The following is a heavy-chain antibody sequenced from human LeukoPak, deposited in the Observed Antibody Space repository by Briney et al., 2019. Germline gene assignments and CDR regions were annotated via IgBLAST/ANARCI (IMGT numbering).Heavy chain of an antibody. CDR1: GFSLSGYW. Sequence: GGSLRLSCAASGFSLSGYWMTWVRQAPGKGLEWVARLHADGVEQNYVDSVTGRFTMSRDNAKNSLDLQMNSLRVKDTAVYYCARGGYSFDYLGQGTLVAASS. V-gene: IGHV3-7*01. CDR2: LHADGVEQ. D-gene: IGHD5-18*01. CDR3: ARGGYSFDY. J-gene: IGHJ4*02.